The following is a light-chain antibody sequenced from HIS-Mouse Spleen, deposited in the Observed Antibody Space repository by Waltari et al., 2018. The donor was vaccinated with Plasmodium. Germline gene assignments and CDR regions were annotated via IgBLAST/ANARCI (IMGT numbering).Light chain of an antibody. CDR3: SSYAGSNNLV. Sequence: QSPLTQPPSASGSPGQSVTIPCTGTSRAVGGYNYVSWYQQHPGQAPKLMIYEVSQRPSGVPDRFSGSKSGNTASLTVSGLQAEDEADYYCSSYAGSNNLVFGGGTKLTVL. V-gene: IGLV2-8*01. J-gene: IGLJ2*01. CDR1: SRAVGGYNY. CDR2: EVS.